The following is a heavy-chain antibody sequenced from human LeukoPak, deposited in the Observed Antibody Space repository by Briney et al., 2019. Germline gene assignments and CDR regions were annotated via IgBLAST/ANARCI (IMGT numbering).Heavy chain of an antibody. CDR2: TYLRSGWHT. CDR3: ARGWALS. CDR1: GDSVSNKMGA. Sequence: SQTLSLTCAVSGDSVSNKMGAWNWISQSPSRDLEWLGRTYLRSGWHTDYEFSVRGRLTITADTSQNHFSLHLASVPPEALAVYYCARGWALSWGQGTLVTVSS. D-gene: IGHD1-26*01. V-gene: IGHV6-1*01. J-gene: IGHJ4*02.